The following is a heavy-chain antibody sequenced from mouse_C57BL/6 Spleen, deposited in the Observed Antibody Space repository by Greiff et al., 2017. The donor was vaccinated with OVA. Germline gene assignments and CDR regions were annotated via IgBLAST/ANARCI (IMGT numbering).Heavy chain of an antibody. CDR3: AREEVRYYACFAY. V-gene: IGHV1-59*01. CDR1: GYTFTSYW. J-gene: IGHJ3*01. CDR2: IDPSDCYT. D-gene: IGHD1-1*01. Sequence: VQLQQPGAELVRPGTSVKLSCKASGYTFTSYWMHWVKQRPGQGLEWIGVIDPSDCYTNYNQKFKGKGTLTVYTSSSTAYMQLSSLTSEDSAVYYCAREEVRYYACFAYWGQGTLVTVSA.